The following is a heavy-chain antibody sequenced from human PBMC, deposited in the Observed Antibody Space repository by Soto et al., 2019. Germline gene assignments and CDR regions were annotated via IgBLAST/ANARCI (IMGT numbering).Heavy chain of an antibody. V-gene: IGHV1-18*01. CDR2: ISAYNGNT. J-gene: IGHJ3*02. D-gene: IGHD6-19*01. Sequence: QVQLVQSGAEVKKPEASVKVSCKASGYTFTSYGISWVRQAPGQGLERMGWISAYNGNTNYAQKLQGRVTMTSDTSTSTAYMELRSLRSDDTAVYYCARGNISGSSGWRDAFDIWGQATMVTVSS. CDR3: ARGNISGSSGWRDAFDI. CDR1: GYTFTSYG.